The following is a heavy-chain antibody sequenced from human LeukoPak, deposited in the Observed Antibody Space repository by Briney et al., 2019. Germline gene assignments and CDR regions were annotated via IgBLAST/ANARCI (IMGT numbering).Heavy chain of an antibody. V-gene: IGHV3-15*01. CDR1: GFTFSNAW. CDR3: TTDPGGPDYYYYMDV. J-gene: IGHJ6*03. Sequence: GGSLRLSCAASGFTFSNAWMSWVRQAPGKGLEWVGRIKSKTDGGTTDYAAPVKGRFTISRDDSKNTLYLQMNSLKTEDTAVYYCTTDPGGPDYYYYMDVWGKGTTVTVSS. CDR2: IKSKTDGGTT. D-gene: IGHD1-26*01.